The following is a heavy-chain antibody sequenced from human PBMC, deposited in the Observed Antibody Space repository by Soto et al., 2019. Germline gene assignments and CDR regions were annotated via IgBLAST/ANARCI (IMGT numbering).Heavy chain of an antibody. CDR1: GGTFSSYD. CDR2: IIPIFGTA. V-gene: IGHV1-69*01. J-gene: IGHJ5*02. D-gene: IGHD3-3*01. CDR3: VRDFTIYPNLFDP. Sequence: QVQLVQSGAEVKKPGSSVKVSCKASGGTFSSYDISWVRQAPGQGLEWMGGIIPIFGTANYAQKFQGRVTITADESTSTAYMELSSLRSEDTAVYYCVRDFTIYPNLFDPWGQGTLVTVSS.